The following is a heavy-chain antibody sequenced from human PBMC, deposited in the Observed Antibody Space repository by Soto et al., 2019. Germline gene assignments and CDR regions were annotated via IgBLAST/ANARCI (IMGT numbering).Heavy chain of an antibody. Sequence: PGGSLRLSCAASGFTFSSYGMHWVRQAPGKGLEWVAVIWYDGSNKYYADSVKGRFTISRDNSKNTLYLQMNSLRAEDTAVYYCARDSSSSWYYFDYCGQGTLVTVSS. CDR3: ARDSSSSWYYFDY. V-gene: IGHV3-33*01. CDR2: IWYDGSNK. CDR1: GFTFSSYG. D-gene: IGHD6-13*01. J-gene: IGHJ4*02.